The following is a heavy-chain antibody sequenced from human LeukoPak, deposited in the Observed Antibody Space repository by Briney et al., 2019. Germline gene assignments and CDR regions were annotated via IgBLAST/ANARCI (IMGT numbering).Heavy chain of an antibody. D-gene: IGHD3-22*01. CDR2: ISGDGGST. Sequence: GGSLRLSCAASGFTFDDYAMHWVRQAPGKGLEWVSLISGDGGSTYYADSVKGRFTISRDNSKNSLYLQMNSLRTEDTALYYCAKDAMTLDYYDSSGYYSGDWYFDLWGRGTLVTVSS. V-gene: IGHV3-43*02. J-gene: IGHJ2*01. CDR1: GFTFDDYA. CDR3: AKDAMTLDYYDSSGYYSGDWYFDL.